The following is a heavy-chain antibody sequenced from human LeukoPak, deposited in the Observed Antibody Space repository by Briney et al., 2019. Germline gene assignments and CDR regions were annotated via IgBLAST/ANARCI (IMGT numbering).Heavy chain of an antibody. D-gene: IGHD1-26*01. Sequence: PSETLSLTCTVSGGSTSSYYWSWIRQPPGKGLEWIGYIYYSGSTNYNPSLTSRVTISVDTSKNQFSLKLSSVTAADTAVYYCARDKWEPAFDIWGQGTMVTVSS. V-gene: IGHV4-59*01. CDR1: GGSTSSYY. J-gene: IGHJ3*02. CDR3: ARDKWEPAFDI. CDR2: IYYSGST.